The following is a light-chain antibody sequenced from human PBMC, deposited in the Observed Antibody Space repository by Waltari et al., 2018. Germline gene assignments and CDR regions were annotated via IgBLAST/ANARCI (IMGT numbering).Light chain of an antibody. V-gene: IGKV1-39*01. J-gene: IGKJ2*01. CDR2: AAS. Sequence: DIQMTQSPSSLSASVGDRVTITCRASQSISSYLNWYQQKPGKAPKLLIYAASSLQSGVPSRFSGSGSGTDFTLTISSLQPEDFATYYCQQSYSTPYTFGQWTKLEIK. CDR3: QQSYSTPYT. CDR1: QSISSY.